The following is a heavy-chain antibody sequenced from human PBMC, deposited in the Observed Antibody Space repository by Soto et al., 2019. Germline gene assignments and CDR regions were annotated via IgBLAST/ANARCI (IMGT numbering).Heavy chain of an antibody. CDR3: ARQTVENSVLMLYASSSHYYNDGMDV. D-gene: IGHD2-8*01. CDR1: GFTFSRYW. V-gene: IGHV3-7*01. J-gene: IGHJ6*02. CDR2: IKEDGSEK. Sequence: GGSLRLSCAVSGFTFSRYWMGWVRQAPGKGLEWVANIKEDGSEKYSIDSVKGRFIVSRDNAKNSLFLQMNSLSPEDTAVYYCARQTVENSVLMLYASSSHYYNDGMDVWGQGTTVTVSS.